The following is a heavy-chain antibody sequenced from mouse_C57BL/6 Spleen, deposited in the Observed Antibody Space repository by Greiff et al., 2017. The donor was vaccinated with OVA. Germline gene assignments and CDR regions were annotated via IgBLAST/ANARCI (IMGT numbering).Heavy chain of an antibody. D-gene: IGHD2-4*01. CDR1: GYTFTSYW. CDR3: ARTIYYDYDYAMDY. V-gene: IGHV1-52*01. J-gene: IGHJ4*01. CDR2: IDPSDSET. Sequence: QVQLQQSGAELVRPGSSVKLSCKASGYTFTSYWMHWVKQRPIQGLEWIGNIDPSDSETHYNQKFKDKATLTVDKSSSTAYMQLSSLTSEDSAVYYCARTIYYDYDYAMDYWGQGTSVTVSS.